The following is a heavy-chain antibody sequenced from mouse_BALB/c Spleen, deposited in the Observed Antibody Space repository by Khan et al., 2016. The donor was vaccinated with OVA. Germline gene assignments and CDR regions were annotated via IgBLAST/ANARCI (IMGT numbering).Heavy chain of an antibody. D-gene: IGHD2-12*01. CDR1: GYSFTNYL. CDR2: IYPGNSET. J-gene: IGHJ3*01. CDR3: TRGGYSSFAY. V-gene: IGHV1-5*01. Sequence: VQLQQSGTVLARPGSSVKMSCKTSGYSFTNYLIHWVKQRPGQGLEWIGDIYPGNSETPFNKKFKDKAKLTADTSASTAYMELSRLTNEDFAVYYCTRGGYSSFAYWGQGTLVTVSA.